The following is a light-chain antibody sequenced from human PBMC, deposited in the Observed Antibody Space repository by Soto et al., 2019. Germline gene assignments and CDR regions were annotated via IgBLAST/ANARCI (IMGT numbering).Light chain of an antibody. CDR3: GTWDSGLSAVV. J-gene: IGLJ2*01. CDR1: SSNIGNNY. Sequence: QSVLTQPPSVSAAPGQKVTISCSGSSSNIGNNYVSWYQQLPGTAPKVLIYDNNKRPSGIPDRFSGSKSGTSATLGITGLQTGDEADYYCGTWDSGLSAVVFGGGTKLTVL. CDR2: DNN. V-gene: IGLV1-51*01.